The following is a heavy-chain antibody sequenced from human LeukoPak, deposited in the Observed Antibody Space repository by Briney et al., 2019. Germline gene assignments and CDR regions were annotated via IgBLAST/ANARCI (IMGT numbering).Heavy chain of an antibody. Sequence: SETLSLTCTVSGGSISSGSYYWSWIRQPAGKGLEWIGRIYTSGSTNYNPSLKSRVTISVDTSKNQFSLKLSSVTAADTAVYYCARDDYGDYVGTFDYWGQGTPVTVSS. CDR1: GGSISSGSYY. V-gene: IGHV4-61*02. J-gene: IGHJ4*02. CDR2: IYTSGST. D-gene: IGHD4-17*01. CDR3: ARDDYGDYVGTFDY.